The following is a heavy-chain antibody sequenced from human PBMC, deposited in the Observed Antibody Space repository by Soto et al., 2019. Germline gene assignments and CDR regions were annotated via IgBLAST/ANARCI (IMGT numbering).Heavy chain of an antibody. Sequence: TLSLNCITTGASISGSHWNWIRQNPGKGVEWIGYFHNSGNPKYSSSLKSRVTISVDMSKNQFSLKLNSVTAADTAVYYCARDLWGYCGTDCYPLDVWGQGTTVT. J-gene: IGHJ6*02. V-gene: IGHV4-59*01. CDR1: GASISGSH. CDR2: FHNSGNP. D-gene: IGHD2-21*02. CDR3: ARDLWGYCGTDCYPLDV.